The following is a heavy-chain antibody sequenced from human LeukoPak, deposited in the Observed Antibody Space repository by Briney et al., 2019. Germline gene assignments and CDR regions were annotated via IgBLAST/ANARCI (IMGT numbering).Heavy chain of an antibody. CDR3: ARDNRIAAAGTNGAFDI. CDR2: IYTSGST. V-gene: IGHV4-4*07. J-gene: IGHJ3*02. CDR1: GGSISSYY. Sequence: PSETLSLTCTVSGGSISSYYWSWIRQPAGKGLEWIGRIYTSGSTNYNPSLKSRVTMSVDTSKNQFSLKLSSVTAADTAVYYCARDNRIAAAGTNGAFDIWGQGTMVTVFS. D-gene: IGHD6-13*01.